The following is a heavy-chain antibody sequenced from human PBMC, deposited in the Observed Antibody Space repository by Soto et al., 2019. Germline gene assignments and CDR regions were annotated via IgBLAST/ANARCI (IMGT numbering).Heavy chain of an antibody. CDR2: VSYDAYNK. CDR1: GFTFSSFA. J-gene: IGHJ4*02. CDR3: ARGGENNFWSGFPDY. V-gene: IGHV3-30-3*01. Sequence: QVHLVESGGGVVQPGKSLRLSCAASGFTFSSFASNWVRQTPGKGLEWVAVVSYDAYNKMYADSVKGRFTISRDNFRNMVFLQRSSLSAEDTAIYYCARGGENNFWSGFPDYWGQGTLFTVSS. D-gene: IGHD3-3*01.